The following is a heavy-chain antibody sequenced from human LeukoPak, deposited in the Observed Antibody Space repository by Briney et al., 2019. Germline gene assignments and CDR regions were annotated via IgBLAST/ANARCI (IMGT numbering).Heavy chain of an antibody. D-gene: IGHD3-3*01. Sequence: ASVKVSCKASGYTFTSYGISWVRQAPGQGLEWMGWISAYNGNTNYAQKLQGRVTMTTDTSTSTAYMELRSLRSDDTAVYYCARVGDDFWYEWDFDYWGQGTLVTVSS. V-gene: IGHV1-18*01. CDR2: ISAYNGNT. CDR3: ARVGDDFWYEWDFDY. CDR1: GYTFTSYG. J-gene: IGHJ4*02.